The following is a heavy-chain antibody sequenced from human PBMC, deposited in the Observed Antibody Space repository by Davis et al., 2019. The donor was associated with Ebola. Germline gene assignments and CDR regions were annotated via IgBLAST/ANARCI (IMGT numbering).Heavy chain of an antibody. V-gene: IGHV3-21*04. Sequence: GSLSLSCAASGFTFGSYSMSWVRQAPGQGLEWVSTISGSSTYTYYADSVKGRFTISRDNSKNTLFLQLNSLRAEDTAIYYCARLDCTSASCYTGNFYYYYGVDVWGQGTTVTVSS. J-gene: IGHJ6*02. CDR1: GFTFGSYS. CDR3: ARLDCTSASCYTGNFYYYYGVDV. CDR2: ISGSSTYT. D-gene: IGHD2-2*02.